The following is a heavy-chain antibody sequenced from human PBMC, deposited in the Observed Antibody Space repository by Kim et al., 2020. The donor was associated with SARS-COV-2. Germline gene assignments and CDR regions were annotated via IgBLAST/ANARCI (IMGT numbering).Heavy chain of an antibody. CDR2: IIPIFGTA. D-gene: IGHD2-2*01. J-gene: IGHJ2*01. CDR3: ALGGYCSSTSCSSYWYFDL. V-gene: IGHV1-69*13. CDR1: GGTFSSYA. Sequence: SVKVSCKASGGTFSSYAISWVRQAPGQGLEWMGGIIPIFGTANYAQKFQGRVTITADESTRTAYMELSSLRSEDTAVYYCALGGYCSSTSCSSYWYFDLWGRGTLVTVSS.